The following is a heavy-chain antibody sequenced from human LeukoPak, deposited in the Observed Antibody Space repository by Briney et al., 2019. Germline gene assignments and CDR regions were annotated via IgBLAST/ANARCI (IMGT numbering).Heavy chain of an antibody. Sequence: GGSLRLSCAASGFTSSSYWMSWVRQAPGKGLEWVGRIKSKTDGGTTDYAAPVKGRFTISRDDSKNTLYLQMNSLTTEDTAVYFCAHRDTTMVRVDYWGQGTLVTVSS. D-gene: IGHD5-18*01. CDR2: IKSKTDGGTT. V-gene: IGHV3-15*01. CDR1: GFTSSSYW. J-gene: IGHJ4*02. CDR3: AHRDTTMVRVDY.